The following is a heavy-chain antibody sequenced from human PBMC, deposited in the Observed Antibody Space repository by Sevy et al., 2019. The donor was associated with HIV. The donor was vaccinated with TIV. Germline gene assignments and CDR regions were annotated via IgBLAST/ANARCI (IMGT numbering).Heavy chain of an antibody. J-gene: IGHJ4*02. D-gene: IGHD1-26*01. CDR2: INSDGSST. CDR1: GFTFSSYW. CDR3: AREYSGTYYYFDY. V-gene: IGHV3-74*01. Sequence: GGSLRLSCAASGFTFSSYWMHWVRQAPGKGLVWVSRINSDGSSTNYADSVKGRFTISRDNAKNTLYLQMNSLRAEDTAVYYRAREYSGTYYYFDYWGQGTLVTVSS.